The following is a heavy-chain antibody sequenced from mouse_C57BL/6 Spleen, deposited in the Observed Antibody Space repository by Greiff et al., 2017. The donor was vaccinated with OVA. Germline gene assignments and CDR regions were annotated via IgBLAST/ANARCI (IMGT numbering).Heavy chain of an antibody. CDR3: ARSPYYGSSYDYAMDY. D-gene: IGHD1-1*01. V-gene: IGHV1-82*01. CDR1: GYAFSSSW. Sequence: QVQLKQSGPELVKPGASVKISCKASGYAFSSSWLNWVKQRPGKGLEWIGRIYPGDGDTNYNGKFKGKATLTADKSSSTAYMQLSSLTSEDSAVYFCARSPYYGSSYDYAMDYWGQGTSVTVSS. J-gene: IGHJ4*01. CDR2: IYPGDGDT.